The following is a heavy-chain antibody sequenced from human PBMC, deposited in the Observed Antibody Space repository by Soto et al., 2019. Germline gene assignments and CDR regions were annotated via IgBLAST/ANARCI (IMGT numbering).Heavy chain of an antibody. D-gene: IGHD3-16*01. Sequence: QEKLVQTGAEVTTPGSSVKVSCKISGGSFTNNAFSWVRQAPGQGLEWLGQILPVYDTTKYARKFEGRVPITADKSTTTIHMELETVRSDDTAVYYCARMRGMLLGSFDVWGQGTTVSVSS. V-gene: IGHV1-69*06. CDR2: ILPVYDTT. CDR1: GGSFTNNA. CDR3: ARMRGMLLGSFDV. J-gene: IGHJ3*01.